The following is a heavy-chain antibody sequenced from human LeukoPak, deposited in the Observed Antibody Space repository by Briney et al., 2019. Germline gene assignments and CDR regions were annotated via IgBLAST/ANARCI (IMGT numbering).Heavy chain of an antibody. J-gene: IGHJ4*02. Sequence: GGSLRLSCAASGFTFSSYAMSWVRQAPGKGLEWVSAISGSGGSTYYADSVKGRFTISGDNAKNSLYLQMNSLRAEDTAVYYCARDGNLRYFDWGQGTLVTVSS. CDR2: ISGSGGST. CDR3: ARDGNLRYFD. D-gene: IGHD3-9*01. V-gene: IGHV3-23*01. CDR1: GFTFSSYA.